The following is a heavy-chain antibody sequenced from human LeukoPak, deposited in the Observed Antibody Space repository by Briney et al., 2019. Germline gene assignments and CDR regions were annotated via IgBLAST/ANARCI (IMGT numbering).Heavy chain of an antibody. D-gene: IGHD3-3*01. V-gene: IGHV3-64*01. Sequence: GGSLRLSCAASGFTFSSYWMSWVRQAPGKGLEYVSAISSNGGSTYYANSVKGRFTISRDNSKNTLYLQMGSLRAEDMAVYYCARGQGTIFGVVIGIDYWGQGTLVTVSS. CDR3: ARGQGTIFGVVIGIDY. CDR2: ISSNGGST. CDR1: GFTFSSYW. J-gene: IGHJ4*02.